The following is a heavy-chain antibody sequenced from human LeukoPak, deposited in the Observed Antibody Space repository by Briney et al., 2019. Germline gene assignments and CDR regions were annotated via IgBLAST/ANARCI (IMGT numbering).Heavy chain of an antibody. CDR2: INPSGGST. J-gene: IGHJ3*02. Sequence: ASVKVSCKASGYTFTSYYMHWVRQAPGQGLEWMGIINPSGGSTSYAQKFQGRVTMTRDTSTSTAYMELSSLRSEDTAVYYCASANGGPWSGYYAFDIWGQGTMVTVSS. V-gene: IGHV1-46*01. CDR3: ASANGGPWSGYYAFDI. CDR1: GYTFTSYY. D-gene: IGHD3-3*01.